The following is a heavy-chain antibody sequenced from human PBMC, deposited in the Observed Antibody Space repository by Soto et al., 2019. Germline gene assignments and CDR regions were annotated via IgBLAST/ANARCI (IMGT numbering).Heavy chain of an antibody. J-gene: IGHJ4*02. CDR3: AREWSYFDY. Sequence: SETLSLTCTVSGGSVTSGTYYWSWIRQPPGKGLEWIGYISYSGSTNYSPSLKSRVTISVDTSKNQFSLKLSSVTAADTAVYYCAREWSYFDYWGQGTLVTVSS. CDR2: ISYSGST. V-gene: IGHV4-61*01. D-gene: IGHD2-8*01. CDR1: GGSVTSGTYY.